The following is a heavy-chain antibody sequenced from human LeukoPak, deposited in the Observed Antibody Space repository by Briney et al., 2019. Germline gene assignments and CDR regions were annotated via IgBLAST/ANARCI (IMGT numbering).Heavy chain of an antibody. CDR1: GFTFNNYY. CDR2: ISSSSSYI. D-gene: IGHD3-16*01. J-gene: IGHJ4*02. V-gene: IGHV3-21*04. Sequence: GGSLRLSCAASGFTFNNYYMNWVRQAPGKGLEWVSSISSSSSYIYYSDSVKGRFTISIDNSKNTLYLQMNSLRAEDTAVYYCARRAGAYTHPYDYWGQGTLVTVSS. CDR3: ARRAGAYTHPYDY.